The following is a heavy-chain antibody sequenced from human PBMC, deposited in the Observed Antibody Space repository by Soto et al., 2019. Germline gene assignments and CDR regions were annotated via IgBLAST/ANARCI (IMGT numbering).Heavy chain of an antibody. Sequence: ASVKVSCKASGYTFTSYYMHWVRQAPGQGLEWMGIINPSGGSTSYAQKFQGRVTMTRDTSTSTVYMELSSLRSEDTAVYYCARDLGGDRATSGGMDVWGQGTTVTVSS. CDR1: GYTFTSYY. CDR3: ARDLGGDRATSGGMDV. J-gene: IGHJ6*02. V-gene: IGHV1-46*01. D-gene: IGHD3-10*01. CDR2: INPSGGST.